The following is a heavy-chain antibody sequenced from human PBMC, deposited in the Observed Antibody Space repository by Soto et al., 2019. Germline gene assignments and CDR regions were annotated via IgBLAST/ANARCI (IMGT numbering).Heavy chain of an antibody. D-gene: IGHD2-8*01. CDR3: AQFIRCPRRFNGMGV. J-gene: IGHJ3*01. Sequence: SGHTLENHTETLTLTCTFSGFSLTSPGMCVSWIRQPPGKALEWLALIERDDDDKYYSTSLKTRLTISKDTRKNQVVLTMANMDPAYTGSYYHAQFIRCPRRFNGMGVWG. CDR1: GFSLTSPGMC. V-gene: IGHV2-70*13. CDR2: IERDDDDK.